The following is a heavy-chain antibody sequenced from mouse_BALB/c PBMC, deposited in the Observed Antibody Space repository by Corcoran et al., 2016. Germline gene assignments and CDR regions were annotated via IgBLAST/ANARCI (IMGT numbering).Heavy chain of an antibody. D-gene: IGHD1-1*01. Sequence: EVQLQQSGAELVRPGALVKLSCKASGFNIKDYYMHWVKQRPEQGLGWIGWMDPENGNTIYDPKVQGKASITADTSSNTAYLQLSSLTSEDTAVYYCHITTVVEAYWGQGTLVTVSA. V-gene: IGHV14-1*02. J-gene: IGHJ3*01. CDR3: HITTVVEAY. CDR1: GFNIKDYY. CDR2: MDPENGNT.